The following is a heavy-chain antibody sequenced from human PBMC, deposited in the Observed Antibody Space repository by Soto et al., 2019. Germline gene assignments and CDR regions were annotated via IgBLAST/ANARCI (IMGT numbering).Heavy chain of an antibody. D-gene: IGHD3-10*01. V-gene: IGHV4-30-2*01. Sequence: QLQLQESGSGLVKPSQTLSLTCTVSGGSITIGGYCWSWIRQPPGQGLEWIGYICHSGNTYYNPSLKSRATXSXDXXKNQFSLNLSSVTAADTAVYYCARVWFGESSWFDPWGQGTLVTVSS. CDR2: ICHSGNT. J-gene: IGHJ5*02. CDR1: GGSITIGGYC. CDR3: ARVWFGESSWFDP.